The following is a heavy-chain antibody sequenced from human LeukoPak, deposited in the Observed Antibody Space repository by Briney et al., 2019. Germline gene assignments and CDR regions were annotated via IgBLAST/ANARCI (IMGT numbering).Heavy chain of an antibody. Sequence: GESLKISCKGSGYSFTSYWIGWVRQMPGKGLEWMGVIYTGDSDIRYSPSFQGQVTISADKSISTAYLQWSSLKASDTAMYYCARPCTGSYFGGGYWGQGTLVTVSS. D-gene: IGHD1-26*01. V-gene: IGHV5-51*01. CDR2: IYTGDSDI. CDR1: GYSFTSYW. CDR3: ARPCTGSYFGGGY. J-gene: IGHJ4*02.